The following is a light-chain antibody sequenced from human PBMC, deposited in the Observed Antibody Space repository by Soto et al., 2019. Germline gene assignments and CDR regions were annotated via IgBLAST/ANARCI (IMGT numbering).Light chain of an antibody. J-gene: IGKJ5*01. CDR2: DAS. Sequence: EIVLTQSPATLSLSPVERATLSCRASQSVSSFLAWYQHKVGQAPRLLIYDASNRATGIPARFSGSGSGTDFTLTISSLEPEDFAVYYCQQRSNLITFGQGTRL. CDR3: QQRSNLIT. V-gene: IGKV3-11*01. CDR1: QSVSSF.